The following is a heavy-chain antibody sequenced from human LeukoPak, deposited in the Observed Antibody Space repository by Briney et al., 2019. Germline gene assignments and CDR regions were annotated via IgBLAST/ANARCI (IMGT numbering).Heavy chain of an antibody. V-gene: IGHV1-2*02. Sequence: GASVKVSCKASGYTFTGYYMHWVRQAPGQGLEWMGWINPNSGGTNYAQKFQGRVTMTRDTSISTAYMELSRLRSDDTAVYDCARDRYILTGPDYYYGMDVWGQGTTVTVSS. J-gene: IGHJ6*02. D-gene: IGHD3-9*01. CDR2: INPNSGGT. CDR3: ARDRYILTGPDYYYGMDV. CDR1: GYTFTGYY.